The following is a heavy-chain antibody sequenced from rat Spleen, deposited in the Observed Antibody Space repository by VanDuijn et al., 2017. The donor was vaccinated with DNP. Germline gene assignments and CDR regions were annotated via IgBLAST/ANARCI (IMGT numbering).Heavy chain of an antibody. Sequence: EVQLVESGGGLVQPGGSLKLSCAASGLTFRDYYMAWVRQAPTKGLEWVADMRYEGDNTYRGDSVKGRFTISRDNAKSTLYLQMNSLRSEDMATYYCARTYNSGYGGFAYWGQGTLVTVSS. V-gene: IGHV5-22*01. J-gene: IGHJ3*01. D-gene: IGHD4-3*01. CDR3: ARTYNSGYGGFAY. CDR2: MRYEGDNT. CDR1: GLTFRDYY.